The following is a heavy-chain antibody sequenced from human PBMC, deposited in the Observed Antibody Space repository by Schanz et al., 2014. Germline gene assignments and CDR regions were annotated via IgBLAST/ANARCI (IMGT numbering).Heavy chain of an antibody. CDR2: IWSDGSGK. D-gene: IGHD4-17*01. J-gene: IGHJ4*02. CDR3: ARPRFDYGEVDY. CDR1: GASISSSNW. Sequence: QVQLQESGPGLVKPSGTLSLTCAVSGASISSSNWWSWVRQAPGKGLEWVAVIWSDGSGKYYADSVKGRFTIARDSPKNTLYLQMNSLRAGDTAVYYCARPRFDYGEVDYWGQGTLVTVSS. V-gene: IGHV3-33*08.